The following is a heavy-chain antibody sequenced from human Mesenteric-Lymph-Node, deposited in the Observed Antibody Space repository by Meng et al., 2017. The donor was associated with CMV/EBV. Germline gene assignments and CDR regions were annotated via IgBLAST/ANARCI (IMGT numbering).Heavy chain of an antibody. CDR2: IYYTGTT. D-gene: IGHD4-23*01. Sequence: SETLSLTCTVSGGSISNGDYYWTWIRQPPGKGLEWIGCIYYTGTTFYNPSLKSRLTISVDTSKNHFSLQLSSVTAADTAIYYCARVVGYGGDLDYWGQGTLVTVSS. CDR3: ARVVGYGGDLDY. CDR1: GGSISNGDYY. J-gene: IGHJ4*02. V-gene: IGHV4-30-4*08.